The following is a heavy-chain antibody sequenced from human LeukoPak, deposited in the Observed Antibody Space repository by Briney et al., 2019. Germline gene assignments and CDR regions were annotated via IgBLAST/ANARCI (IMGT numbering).Heavy chain of an antibody. Sequence: ASVKVSCKASGYTFTSYAMHWVRQAPGQRLEWMGWINAGNGNTKYSQKFQGRVTITRDTSASTAYMELSSLRSEDTAVYYCARVQNGFLEWWYSFDYWGQGTLVTVSS. D-gene: IGHD3-3*01. CDR1: GYTFTSYA. V-gene: IGHV1-3*01. CDR2: INAGNGNT. J-gene: IGHJ4*02. CDR3: ARVQNGFLEWWYSFDY.